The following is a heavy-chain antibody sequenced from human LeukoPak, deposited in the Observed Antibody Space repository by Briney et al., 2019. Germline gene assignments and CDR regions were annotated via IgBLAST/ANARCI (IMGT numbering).Heavy chain of an antibody. Sequence: GGSLRLSCAVFGLTFSSYSVNWVRQAPGKGLEWVAYISSSGSPIYYADSVKGRFTISRDNAKNSLYLQMNSLRAEDTAVYYCARDFKGYCSSTSCYTSYYYYYMDVWGKGTTVTVSS. J-gene: IGHJ6*03. CDR2: ISSSGSPI. V-gene: IGHV3-21*05. CDR3: ARDFKGYCSSTSCYTSYYYYYMDV. CDR1: GLTFSSYS. D-gene: IGHD2-2*02.